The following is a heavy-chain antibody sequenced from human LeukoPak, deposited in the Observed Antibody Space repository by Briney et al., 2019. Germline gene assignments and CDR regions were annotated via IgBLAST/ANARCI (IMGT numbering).Heavy chain of an antibody. Sequence: GSSVKVSCKASGGTFSSYAISWVRQAPGQGLEWMGGIIPIFGTANYAQKFQGRVTITTDESTSTAYMELSSLRSEDTAVYYCASRFVDIVVVPAALKHYYYYYMDVWGKGTTVTVSS. V-gene: IGHV1-69*05. D-gene: IGHD2-2*03. CDR2: IIPIFGTA. J-gene: IGHJ6*03. CDR3: ASRFVDIVVVPAALKHYYYYYMDV. CDR1: GGTFSSYA.